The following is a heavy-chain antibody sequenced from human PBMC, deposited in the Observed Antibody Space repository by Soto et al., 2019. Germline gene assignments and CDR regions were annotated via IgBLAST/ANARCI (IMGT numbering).Heavy chain of an antibody. D-gene: IGHD3-16*01. CDR2: ISASNGNT. V-gene: IGHV1-18*01. CDR1: GYSFTNYG. Sequence: QVQLVQSGAEVKKPGASVKVSCKTSGYSFTNYGISWVRQAPGQGLEWMGWISASNGNTDYAQKFQGRVTLSTDTSTTTAYMELRSLRSDDTAIYFCARLWGWLDYWGQGTLVTVSS. J-gene: IGHJ4*02. CDR3: ARLWGWLDY.